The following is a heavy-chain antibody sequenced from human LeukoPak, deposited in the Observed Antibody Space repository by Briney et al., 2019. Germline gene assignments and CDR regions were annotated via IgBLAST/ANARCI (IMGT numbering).Heavy chain of an antibody. CDR1: GFTVSSNY. J-gene: IGHJ4*02. V-gene: IGHV3-7*04. CDR3: ARGLDSSGYYGYYFDS. Sequence: GGSLRLSCAASGFTVSSNYMTLVRQAPGKGLEWVANINQDGSEMHYVDSVKGRFTISRGNTKNSLHLQMNSLRAEDTAVYYCARGLDSSGYYGYYFDSWGQGTLVTVSS. CDR2: INQDGSEM. D-gene: IGHD3-22*01.